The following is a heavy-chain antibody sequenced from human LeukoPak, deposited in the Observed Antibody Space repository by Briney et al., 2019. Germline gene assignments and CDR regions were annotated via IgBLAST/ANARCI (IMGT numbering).Heavy chain of an antibody. CDR3: ARDRDDFWSGSPDY. D-gene: IGHD3-3*01. CDR2: ISSSSSTI. V-gene: IGHV3-48*01. CDR1: GFTFSSYS. Sequence: GGSLRLSCAASGFTFSSYSMNGVRQAPGKGREWVSYISSSSSTIYYADSVKGRFTISRDNAKNSLYLLMSSLRAEDTALYYCARDRDDFWSGSPDYWGQGTLVTVSS. J-gene: IGHJ4*02.